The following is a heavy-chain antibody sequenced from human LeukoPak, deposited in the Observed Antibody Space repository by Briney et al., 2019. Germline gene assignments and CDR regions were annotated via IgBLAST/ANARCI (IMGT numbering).Heavy chain of an antibody. D-gene: IGHD5-12*01. CDR3: AXXGRGYGXSXXY. Sequence: PGGSLRLSCAASGFTFSSYGMHWVRQAPGKGLXXXAFIRYXXSXKXXXXXVKXXXXXXXXXXXXXXXXXMNSLRAEDTAVYYCAXXGRGYGXSXXYWGXXXXVTV. V-gene: IGHV3-30*02. J-gene: IGHJ4*01. CDR2: IRYXXSXK. CDR1: GFTFSSYG.